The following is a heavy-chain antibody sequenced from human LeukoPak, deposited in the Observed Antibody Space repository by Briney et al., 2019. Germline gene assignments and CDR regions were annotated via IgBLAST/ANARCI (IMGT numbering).Heavy chain of an antibody. CDR1: GGSISSGGYS. CDR2: IYHSGST. CDR3: ARDPGWLPPRN. J-gene: IGHJ4*02. D-gene: IGHD6-19*01. V-gene: IGHV4-30-2*01. Sequence: SQTLSLTCAVSGGSISSGGYSWSWIRQPPGKGLEWIGYIYHSGSTYYNPSLKSRVTISVDRSKNQFSLKLSSVTAADTAVYYCARDPGWLPPRNWGQGTLVTVSS.